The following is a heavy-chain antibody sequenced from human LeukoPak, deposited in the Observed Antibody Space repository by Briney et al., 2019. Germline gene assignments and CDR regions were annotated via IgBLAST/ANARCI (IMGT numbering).Heavy chain of an antibody. CDR1: GGSFSGYY. J-gene: IGHJ4*02. Sequence: SETLSLTCAVYGGSFSGYYWSWIRQPPGKGLEWIGEINHSGSTNYNPSLKSRVTISVDTSKNQFSLKLNSVTAADTALYYCAKHCMGSSYNHGLDCWGQGTLVTVSS. V-gene: IGHV4-34*01. CDR2: INHSGST. D-gene: IGHD3-10*01. CDR3: AKHCMGSSYNHGLDC.